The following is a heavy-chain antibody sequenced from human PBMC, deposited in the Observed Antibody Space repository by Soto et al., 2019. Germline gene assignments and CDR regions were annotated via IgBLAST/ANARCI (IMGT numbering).Heavy chain of an antibody. D-gene: IGHD3-16*02. CDR3: ARSIGYWVVIGGFDY. V-gene: IGHV1-69*01. CDR2: TIPALDKT. CDR1: GGTFKMYA. J-gene: IGHJ4*02. Sequence: QVQLVQSGPEVKKPGSAVKVSCKASGGTFKMYAMNWVRQAPGQGLEWMGGTIPALDKTNYAQKFQRRLTITVDESTDTAYIDLSSLKSDDTAVYYCARSIGYWVVIGGFDYWGQGTMVTVSS.